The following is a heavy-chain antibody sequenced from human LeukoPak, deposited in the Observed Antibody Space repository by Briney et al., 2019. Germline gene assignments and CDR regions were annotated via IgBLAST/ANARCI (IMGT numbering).Heavy chain of an antibody. Sequence: SETLSLTCTVSGGSISSGSYYWSWIRQPAGKGLEGIGRIYTSGSTNYNPSLKSRVTISVDTSKNQFSLKLSSVTAADTAVYYCARDLRGGGFDYWGQGTLVTVSS. J-gene: IGHJ4*02. CDR2: IYTSGST. CDR3: ARDLRGGGFDY. CDR1: GGSISSGSYY. V-gene: IGHV4-61*02. D-gene: IGHD4-23*01.